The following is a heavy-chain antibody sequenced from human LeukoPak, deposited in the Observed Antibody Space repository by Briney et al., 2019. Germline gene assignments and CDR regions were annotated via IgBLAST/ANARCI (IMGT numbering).Heavy chain of an antibody. CDR2: ISAYNGNT. CDR1: GYTFTSYG. V-gene: IGHV1-18*01. D-gene: IGHD6-6*01. CDR3: ARVKTARPYNWFDP. J-gene: IGHJ5*02. Sequence: ASVKVSCKASGYTFTSYGSSGVRQAPGQGLEGMGWISAYNGNTNYAQKLQGRVTMTTDTSTSTAYMELRSLRSDDTAVYYCARVKTARPYNWFDPWGQGTLVTVSS.